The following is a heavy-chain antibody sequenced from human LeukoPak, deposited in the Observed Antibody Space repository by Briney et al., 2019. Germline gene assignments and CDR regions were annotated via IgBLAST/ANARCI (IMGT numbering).Heavy chain of an antibody. D-gene: IGHD6-13*01. CDR3: ARFIAAASAFDI. CDR1: GGTFSSYA. CDR2: IIPIFGTA. J-gene: IGHJ3*02. V-gene: IGHV1-69*01. Sequence: GASVKVSCKASGGTFSSYAISWVRQAPGQGLEWMGGIIPIFGTANYAQKFQGRVTITADESTSTAYMELSSLRSEDTAVYYCARFIAAASAFDIWGQGTMVTVSS.